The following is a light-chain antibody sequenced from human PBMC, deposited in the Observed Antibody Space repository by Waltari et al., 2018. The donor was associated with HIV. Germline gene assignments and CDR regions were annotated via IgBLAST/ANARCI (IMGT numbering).Light chain of an antibody. Sequence: EIVLTQSPATLSLSPGERAPLSCRASQSVSNYLAWYQHNPGQAPRLLIYGASSRATGIPARFSGSGSGTDFTLTISSLEPGDFAVYYCQQRSNWPITFGQGTRLEIK. CDR2: GAS. CDR3: QQRSNWPIT. CDR1: QSVSNY. J-gene: IGKJ5*01. V-gene: IGKV3-11*01.